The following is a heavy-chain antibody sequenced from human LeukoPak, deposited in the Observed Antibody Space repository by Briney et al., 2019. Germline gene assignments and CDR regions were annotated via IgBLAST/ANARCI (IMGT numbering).Heavy chain of an antibody. CDR1: GFTFSDYY. CDR2: ISSSGSTI. J-gene: IGHJ4*02. CDR3: ARGLGYCSGGSCRHPFDY. Sequence: GGSLRLSCAASGFTFSDYYMSWIRQAPGKGMEWVSYISSSGSTIYYADSVKGGFTISRDNAKNSLCLQMNSLRAEDTAVYYCARGLGYCSGGSCRHPFDYWGQGTLVTVSS. D-gene: IGHD2-15*01. V-gene: IGHV3-11*04.